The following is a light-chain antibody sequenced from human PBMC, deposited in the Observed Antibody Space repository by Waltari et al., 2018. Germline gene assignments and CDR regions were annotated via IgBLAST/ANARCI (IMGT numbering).Light chain of an antibody. CDR3: LSYTRNDWV. CDR1: TIGGDVYDY. J-gene: IGLJ3*02. CDR2: DVT. Sequence: QAALTQPRTVSGCPGESVTFACTGTTIGGDVYDYVSWYQQHPDKPLKLILYDVTKRPSGVPYRFSGSKSGNTASLTISGLQPDDEANYYCLSYTRNDWVFGGGTKLTVL. V-gene: IGLV2-11*01.